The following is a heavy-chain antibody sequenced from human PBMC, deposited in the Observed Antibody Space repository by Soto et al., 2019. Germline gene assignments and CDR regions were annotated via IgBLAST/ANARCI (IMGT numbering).Heavy chain of an antibody. CDR1: GGSMSSYY. Sequence: SESLYLTCTVSGGSMSSYYWSWIRQPPGKGLEWIGYIYYSGSTNYNPSLKSRVTISVDTSKNQFSLKLSSVTAADTAVYYCARSATVRSWFDPWGQGTLVTVSS. CDR2: IYYSGST. J-gene: IGHJ5*02. CDR3: ARSATVRSWFDP. D-gene: IGHD4-17*01. V-gene: IGHV4-59*01.